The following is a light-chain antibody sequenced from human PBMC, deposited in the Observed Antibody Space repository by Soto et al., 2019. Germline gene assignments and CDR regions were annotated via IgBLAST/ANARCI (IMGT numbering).Light chain of an antibody. CDR1: QGIYNY. CDR3: QKVHSPPLT. J-gene: IGKJ4*01. V-gene: IGKV1-27*01. Sequence: DIQMTQSPSSLSASVGDRVTITCRASQGIYNYVAWYQQKPGKVPKLLINAASALQSGVPSRFSGSGSGTDFTLTISSLQPEDVATYFCQKVHSPPLTFGGGTKVEI. CDR2: AAS.